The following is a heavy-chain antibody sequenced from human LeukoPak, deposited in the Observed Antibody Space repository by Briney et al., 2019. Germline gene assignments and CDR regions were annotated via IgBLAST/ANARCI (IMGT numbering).Heavy chain of an antibody. Sequence: SETLSLTCAVYGGSFSGYYWSWIRQPPGKGLEWIGEINHSGSTNYSPSLKSRVTISVDTSKNQFSLKLSSVTAADTAAYYCARGFFGVLDYWGQGTLVTVSS. CDR2: INHSGST. V-gene: IGHV4-34*01. D-gene: IGHD3-3*01. CDR3: ARGFFGVLDY. J-gene: IGHJ4*02. CDR1: GGSFSGYY.